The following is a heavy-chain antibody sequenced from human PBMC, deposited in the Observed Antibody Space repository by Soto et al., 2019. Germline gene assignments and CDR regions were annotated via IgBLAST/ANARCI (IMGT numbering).Heavy chain of an antibody. CDR3: ARDVEGDISYYYYGMDV. CDR1: GGTFSSYA. J-gene: IGHJ6*02. V-gene: IGHV1-69*13. Sequence: SVKVSCKASGGTFSSYAISWVRQAPGQGLEWMGGIIPIFGTANYAQKFQGRVTITADESTSTAYMELSSLRSEDTAVYYCARDVEGDISYYYYGMDVWGQGTTVTVS. CDR2: IIPIFGTA. D-gene: IGHD2-15*01.